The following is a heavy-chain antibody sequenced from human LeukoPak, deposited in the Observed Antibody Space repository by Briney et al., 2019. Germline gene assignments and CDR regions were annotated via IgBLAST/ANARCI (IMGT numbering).Heavy chain of an antibody. CDR2: IVPIFGTA. Sequence: SVKVSCKASGGTFSSYAISWVRQAPGQGLEWMGGIVPIFGTANYAQKFQGRVTITADKSTSTAYMELSSLRSEDTAVYYCVRAGDGNNANDSWGQGTLVTVSS. CDR3: VRAGDGNNANDS. CDR1: GGTFSSYA. J-gene: IGHJ4*02. D-gene: IGHD5-24*01. V-gene: IGHV1-69*06.